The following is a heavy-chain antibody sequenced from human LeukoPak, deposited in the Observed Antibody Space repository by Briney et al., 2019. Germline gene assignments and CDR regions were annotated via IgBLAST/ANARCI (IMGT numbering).Heavy chain of an antibody. CDR2: ISYDGSNK. CDR1: GFTFSSYA. CDR3: AREPRRQAIAVAGPFDY. Sequence: GGSLRLSCAASGFTFSSYAMHWVRQAPGKGLEWVAVISYDGSNKYYADSVKGRFTISRDNSKNTLYLQMNSLRAEDTAVYYCAREPRRQAIAVAGPFDYWGQGTLVTVSS. D-gene: IGHD6-19*01. J-gene: IGHJ4*02. V-gene: IGHV3-30*04.